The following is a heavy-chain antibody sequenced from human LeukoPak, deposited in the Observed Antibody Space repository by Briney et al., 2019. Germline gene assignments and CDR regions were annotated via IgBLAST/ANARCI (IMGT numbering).Heavy chain of an antibody. CDR1: GFTFSSYG. Sequence: GGSLRLSCAASGFTFSSYGMHWVRQAPGKGLEWVAVISYDGSNKYYADSVKGRFTISRDNSKNTLYLQMNSLRAEDTAVYYCAKKAVITTGNAYFDDWGQGTLVTVSS. D-gene: IGHD1-1*01. CDR3: AKKAVITTGNAYFDD. J-gene: IGHJ4*02. V-gene: IGHV3-30*18. CDR2: ISYDGSNK.